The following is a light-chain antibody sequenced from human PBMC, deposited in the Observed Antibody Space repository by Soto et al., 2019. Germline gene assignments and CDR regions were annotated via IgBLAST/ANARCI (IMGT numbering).Light chain of an antibody. Sequence: EIVMTQSPATLSVSPGETATLSCRASKSVNSNLAWYQQNPGQAPRLLISDASTRAAGLPARFSGSGSWTEFTLAISSLQSEDFAVYFCQQSNNWPKTFGRGTRVEIQ. CDR1: KSVNSN. CDR3: QQSNNWPKT. CDR2: DAS. V-gene: IGKV3-15*01. J-gene: IGKJ1*01.